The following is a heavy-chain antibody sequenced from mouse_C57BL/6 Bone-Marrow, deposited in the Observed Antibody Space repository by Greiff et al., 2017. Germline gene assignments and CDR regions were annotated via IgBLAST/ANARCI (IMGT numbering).Heavy chain of an antibody. CDR3: ARLEFDGSSGDWYFDV. Sequence: VQLQQSGPELVKPGASVKLSCKASGYTFTSYDINWVKQRPGQGLEWIGWIYPRDGSTKYNEKFKGKATVTVDTSSSTAYMELHSLTSEDSAVYCCARLEFDGSSGDWYFDVWGTGTTVTVSS. CDR2: IYPRDGST. V-gene: IGHV1-85*01. D-gene: IGHD1-1*01. CDR1: GYTFTSYD. J-gene: IGHJ1*03.